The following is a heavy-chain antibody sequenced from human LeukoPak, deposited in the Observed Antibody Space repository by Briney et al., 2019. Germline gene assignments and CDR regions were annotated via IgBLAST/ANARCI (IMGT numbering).Heavy chain of an antibody. Sequence: PGGSLRLSCAASGFTFSSYWVHWVRQAPGKGLVWVSRINSDGSSTSYADSVKGRFTISRDNAKNTLYLQMNSLGAEDTAVYYCAKDLLAMATITPTFDYWGQGTLVTVSS. D-gene: IGHD5-24*01. J-gene: IGHJ4*02. CDR1: GFTFSSYW. CDR3: AKDLLAMATITPTFDY. V-gene: IGHV3-74*01. CDR2: INSDGSST.